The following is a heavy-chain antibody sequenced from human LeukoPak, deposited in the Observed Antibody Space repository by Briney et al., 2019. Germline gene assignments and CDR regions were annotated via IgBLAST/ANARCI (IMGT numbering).Heavy chain of an antibody. V-gene: IGHV4-4*07. CDR2: IHSSGST. CDR3: ARLGGYGYFDY. CDR1: GGSINTYY. D-gene: IGHD5-12*01. J-gene: IGHJ4*02. Sequence: PSETLSLTCSVSGGSINTYYWSCIRRPAGKGLEWIGRIHSSGSTHYNPSLKSRVTMSLDTSKNQFSLKLTSVTAADTAVYYCARLGGYGYFDYWGQGTLVTVSS.